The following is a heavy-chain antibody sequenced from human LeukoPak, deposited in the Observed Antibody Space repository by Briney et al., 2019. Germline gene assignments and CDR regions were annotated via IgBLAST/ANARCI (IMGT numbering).Heavy chain of an antibody. D-gene: IGHD2-2*01. CDR3: ARDGERYCSSTSCYTFDY. CDR2: ISSSSSYI. V-gene: IGHV3-21*01. CDR1: GFTFSSYS. Sequence: PGGSLRLSCAASGFTFSSYSMNWVRQAPGKGLGWVPSISSSSSYIYYADSVKGRFTISRDNAKNSLYLQMNSLRAEDTAVYYCARDGERYCSSTSCYTFDYWGQGTLVTVSS. J-gene: IGHJ4*02.